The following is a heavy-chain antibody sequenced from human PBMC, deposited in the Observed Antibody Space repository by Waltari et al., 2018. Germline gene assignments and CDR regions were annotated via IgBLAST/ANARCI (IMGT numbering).Heavy chain of an antibody. J-gene: IGHJ3*01. D-gene: IGHD2-2*01. CDR3: ARDHSTSWSHDAYDV. Sequence: QVTLQESGPVLVRPSETLSLTCLVSDQSIKSGFYWGWLRRPPGKGLEWIGSVYHSGATYYNPSLSSRVTISVDTSKNQVFLRLASVTAADTGMYYCARDHSTSWSHDAYDVWGPGTMVTVAS. CDR1: DQSIKSGFY. V-gene: IGHV4-38-2*02. CDR2: VYHSGAT.